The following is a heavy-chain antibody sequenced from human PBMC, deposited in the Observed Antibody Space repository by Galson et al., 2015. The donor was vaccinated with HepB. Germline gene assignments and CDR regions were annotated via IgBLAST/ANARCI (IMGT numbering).Heavy chain of an antibody. CDR2: ISSSSSYI. CDR1: GFTFSSYS. J-gene: IGHJ4*02. D-gene: IGHD2-15*01. V-gene: IGHV3-21*01. Sequence: SLRLSCAASGFTFSSYSMNWVRQAPGKGLEWVSSISSSSSYIYYADSVKGRFTISRDNAKNSLYLQMNSLRAEDTAVYYCARDLLGYCSGGSCGTWGQGTLVTVSS. CDR3: ARDLLGYCSGGSCGT.